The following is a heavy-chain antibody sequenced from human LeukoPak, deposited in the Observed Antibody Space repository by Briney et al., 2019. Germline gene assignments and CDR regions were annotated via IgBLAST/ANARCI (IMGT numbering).Heavy chain of an antibody. CDR3: ARDEVVEMAPIRYYYYYMDV. V-gene: IGHV3-11*04. CDR1: GFTFSDYY. J-gene: IGHJ6*03. Sequence: PGGSLRLSCAASGFTFSDYYMSWIRQAPGKGLEWVSYISSSGSTIYYADSVKGRFTISRDNAKNSLYLQMNSLRAEDTAVYYCARDEVVEMAPIRYYYYYMDVWGKGTTVTVSS. CDR2: ISSSGSTI. D-gene: IGHD5-24*01.